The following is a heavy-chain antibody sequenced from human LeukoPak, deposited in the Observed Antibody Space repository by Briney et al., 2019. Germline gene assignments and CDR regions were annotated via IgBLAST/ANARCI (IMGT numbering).Heavy chain of an antibody. D-gene: IGHD6-25*01. V-gene: IGHV3-21*01. J-gene: IGHJ2*01. CDR3: ARGPPWYFDL. CDR1: GFTFSDYS. CDR2: ISGSGSYI. Sequence: GGSLRLSCAASGFTFSDYSMNWVRQTPRKGLEWVSCISGSGSYIYYADSVKGRFTISRDNSRNTLYLQMNSLRAEDTAVYYCARGPPWYFDLWGRGTLVTVSS.